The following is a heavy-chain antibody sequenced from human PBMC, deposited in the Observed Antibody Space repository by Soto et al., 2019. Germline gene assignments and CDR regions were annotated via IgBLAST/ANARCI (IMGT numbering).Heavy chain of an antibody. V-gene: IGHV3-30*18. D-gene: IGHD4-17*01. CDR3: AKDRYGVNAEGIDY. CDR2: TSYDGSDK. CDR1: GFSFSSYG. Sequence: ESGGGVVQPGRSLRLSCAASGFSFSSYGMHWVRQAPGKGLEWVAVTSYDGSDKYYADSVRGRFTISRDNSKNTLYLQMSSLRAEDTAVYYCAKDRYGVNAEGIDYWGQGTLVTVSS. J-gene: IGHJ4*02.